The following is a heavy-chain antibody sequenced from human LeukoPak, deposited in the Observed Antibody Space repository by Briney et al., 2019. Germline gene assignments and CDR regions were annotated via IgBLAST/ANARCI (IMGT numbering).Heavy chain of an antibody. D-gene: IGHD2-2*01. J-gene: IGHJ6*04. V-gene: IGHV4-34*01. Sequence: SETLSLTCAVYGGSFSGYYWSWIRQPPGKGLEWIGEINHSGCTNYNPSLKSRVTISVDTSKNQFSLKLSSVTAADTAVYYCARGYGVVVPAAMVNYGMDVWGKGTTVTVSS. CDR2: INHSGCT. CDR3: ARGYGVVVPAAMVNYGMDV. CDR1: GGSFSGYY.